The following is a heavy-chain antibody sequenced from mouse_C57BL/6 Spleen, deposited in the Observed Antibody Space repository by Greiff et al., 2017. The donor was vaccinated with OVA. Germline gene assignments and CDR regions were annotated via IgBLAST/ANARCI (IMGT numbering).Heavy chain of an antibody. CDR2: ISYDGSN. V-gene: IGHV3-6*01. D-gene: IGHD1-1*01. CDR1: GYSITSGYY. Sequence: ESGPGLVKPSQSLSLTCSVTGYSITSGYYWNWIRQFPGNKLEWMGYISYDGSNNYNPSLKNRISITRDTSKNQFFLKLNSVTTEDTATYYCARGGIYYHGSSYAMDYWGQGTSVTVSS. CDR3: ARGGIYYHGSSYAMDY. J-gene: IGHJ4*01.